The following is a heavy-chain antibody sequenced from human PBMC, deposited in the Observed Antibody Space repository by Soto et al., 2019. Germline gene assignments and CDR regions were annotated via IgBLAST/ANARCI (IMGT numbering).Heavy chain of an antibody. CDR2: VYYTGST. D-gene: IGHD3-22*01. CDR1: GGSINNYY. Sequence: SETLSLTCTVSGGSINNYYWTWSRQPPAKGQEWIGYVYYTGSTSYNPSLKSRVTISLDPSMSQFSLTLNSVTAADTAMYFCARYSPPKKSYDSNPGWFDPWGQGTLVTVSS. J-gene: IGHJ5*02. CDR3: ARYSPPKKSYDSNPGWFDP. V-gene: IGHV4-59*01.